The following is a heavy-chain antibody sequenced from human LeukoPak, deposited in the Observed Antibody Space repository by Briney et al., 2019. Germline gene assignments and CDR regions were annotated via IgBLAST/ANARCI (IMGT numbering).Heavy chain of an antibody. D-gene: IGHD3-9*01. J-gene: IGHJ5*02. CDR2: INSEGSGT. V-gene: IGHV3-74*01. Sequence: AGGSLRLSCVASGFTLSNYWMHWVRQGPGKGLVSVSHINSEGSGTSYADSVKGRFTISRDIAKNTVYLEMNSPRAEDTAVYYCARGVLTYFDPWGQGTLVTVSS. CDR3: ARGVLTYFDP. CDR1: GFTLSNYW.